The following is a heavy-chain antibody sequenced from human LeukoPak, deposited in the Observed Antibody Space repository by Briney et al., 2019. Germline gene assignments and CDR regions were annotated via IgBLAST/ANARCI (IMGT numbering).Heavy chain of an antibody. CDR3: ANIALADTPSDY. D-gene: IGHD6-19*01. J-gene: IGHJ4*02. Sequence: PGGSLRLSCAASGFTFSSYAMSWVRQAPGKGLEWVSSISSSSSYIYYADSVKGRFTISRDNSKNTLYLQMNSLRAEDMAVYYCANIALADTPSDYWGQGTLVTVSS. CDR2: ISSSSSYI. V-gene: IGHV3-21*01. CDR1: GFTFSSYA.